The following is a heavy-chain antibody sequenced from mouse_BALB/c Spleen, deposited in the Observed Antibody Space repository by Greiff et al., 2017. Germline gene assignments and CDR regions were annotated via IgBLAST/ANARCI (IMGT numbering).Heavy chain of an antibody. V-gene: IGHV14-3*02. CDR2: IDPANGNT. J-gene: IGHJ2*01. CDR3: ARESSSSYYY. CDR1: GFNIKDTY. D-gene: IGHD1-1*01. Sequence: EVNLVESGAELVKPGASVKLSCTASGFNIKDTYMHWVKQRPEQGLEWIGRIDPANGNTKYDPKFQGKATITADTSSNTAYLQLSSLTSEDTAVYYCARESSSSYYYWGQGTTLTVSS.